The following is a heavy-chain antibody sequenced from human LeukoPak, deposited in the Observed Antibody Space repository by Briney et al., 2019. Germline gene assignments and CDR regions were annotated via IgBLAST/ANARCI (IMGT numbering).Heavy chain of an antibody. V-gene: IGHV3-15*01. CDR3: TTEYYYDSSGYYYKGY. J-gene: IGHJ4*02. CDR2: IKSKTDGGTT. D-gene: IGHD3-22*01. CDR1: GLTFSGQW. Sequence: SGGSLRLSCAASGLTFSGQWMNWVRQAPGQGLEWVGRIKSKTDGGTTDYAAPVKGRFTISRDDSKNTLYLQMNSLKTEDTAVYYCTTEYYYDSSGYYYKGYWGQGTLVTVSS.